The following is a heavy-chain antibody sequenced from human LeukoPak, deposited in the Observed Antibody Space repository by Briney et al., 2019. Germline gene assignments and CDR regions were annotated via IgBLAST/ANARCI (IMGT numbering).Heavy chain of an antibody. V-gene: IGHV4-39*01. Sequence: SETLSLTCTVSGDSISSGPYYWGWIRQPPGKGLEWIGNIYYGENTYYNPSLTSRVTISIDTSKNQFYLKLSSLTAADTAVYYCARRDDTSGYHKIFDYWGQGTLVTVSS. CDR1: GDSISSGPYY. CDR2: IYYGENT. CDR3: ARRDDTSGYHKIFDY. J-gene: IGHJ4*02. D-gene: IGHD3-22*01.